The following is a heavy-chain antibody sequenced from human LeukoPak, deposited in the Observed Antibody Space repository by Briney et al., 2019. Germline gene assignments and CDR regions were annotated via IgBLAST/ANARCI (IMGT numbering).Heavy chain of an antibody. CDR1: GYTFTGYY. CDR3: ARDDDGMDV. J-gene: IGHJ6*02. CDR2: INPKSGGT. Sequence: ASVKVSCKGSGYTFTGYYMHWVRQAPGQGLEWMGWINPKSGGTNYALKFQGRVTMTRDTSISTAYTELSRLTSDDTAVYYCARDDDGMDVWGQGTTVTVSS. V-gene: IGHV1-2*02.